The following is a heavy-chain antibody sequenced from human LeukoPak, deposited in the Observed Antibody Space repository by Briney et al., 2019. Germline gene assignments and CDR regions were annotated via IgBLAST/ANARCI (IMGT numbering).Heavy chain of an antibody. Sequence: GGSLRLSCAASGFTFSSYAMSWVRQAPGKGLEWVSAISGSGGSTYYADSVKGRFTISRDNSKNTLYLQMNSLRAEDTAVYYCAKISLYYDFWSGTNWFDPWGQGTLVTVSS. CDR1: GFTFSSYA. J-gene: IGHJ5*02. CDR2: ISGSGGST. D-gene: IGHD3-3*01. V-gene: IGHV3-23*01. CDR3: AKISLYYDFWSGTNWFDP.